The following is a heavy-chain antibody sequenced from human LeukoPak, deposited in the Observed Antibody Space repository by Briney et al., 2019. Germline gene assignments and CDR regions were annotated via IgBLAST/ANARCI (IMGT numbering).Heavy chain of an antibody. D-gene: IGHD3-10*01. CDR3: ASSRSRRGVTGGVDY. V-gene: IGHV1-24*01. Sequence: ASVTVSCKVSGYTLTELSMHWVRQAPGKGLERMGGFDPEDGETIYAQKFQGRVTMTEDTSTDTAYMELSSLRSEDTAVYYCASSRSRRGVTGGVDYWGQGTLVTVSS. CDR1: GYTLTELS. J-gene: IGHJ4*02. CDR2: FDPEDGET.